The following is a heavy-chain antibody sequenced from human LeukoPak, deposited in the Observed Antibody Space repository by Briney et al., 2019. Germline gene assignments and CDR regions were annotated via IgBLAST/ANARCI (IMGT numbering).Heavy chain of an antibody. CDR3: ARSIVRGAMRAVDI. D-gene: IGHD3-10*01. CDR2: SHYSGST. V-gene: IGHV4-59*01. CDR1: GDSISNYY. Sequence: PSETLSLTCTVSGDSISNYYWSWIRQPPAKGLEWIGYSHYSGSTDYNPSLNSRVTISVDTSKNQCSLEVNFLTAADTAGYHCARSIVRGAMRAVDIWGQGTMVTVSS. J-gene: IGHJ3*02.